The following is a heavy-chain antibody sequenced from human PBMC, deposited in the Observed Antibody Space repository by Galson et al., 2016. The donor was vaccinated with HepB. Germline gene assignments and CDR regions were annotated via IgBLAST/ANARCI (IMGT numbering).Heavy chain of an antibody. CDR2: ISYDGSNK. J-gene: IGHJ4*02. Sequence: SLRLSCAASGFTFSHYGMHWVRQAPGKGLEWVAVISYDGSNKYSTESVKGRFTISRDNSKNTLFLQMNSLRVEDTAVYYCAKAPNPGTTLYPRDYWGQGSLVTVSS. CDR3: AKAPNPGTTLYPRDY. V-gene: IGHV3-30*18. CDR1: GFTFSHYG. D-gene: IGHD1-7*01.